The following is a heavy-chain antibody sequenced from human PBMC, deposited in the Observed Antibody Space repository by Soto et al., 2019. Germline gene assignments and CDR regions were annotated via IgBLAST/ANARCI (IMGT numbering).Heavy chain of an antibody. J-gene: IGHJ4*02. CDR3: ARGVGSSPPRY. CDR1: GGSISVYY. Sequence: SETLSLTCTISGGSISVYYGSWVRQPPGHELEWIGYIYASGSPYYNPSLRSRVTISADTSKNQISLKLTSPTAADTAVYYCARGVGSSPPRYWGRGTLVTSPQ. V-gene: IGHV4-59*01. CDR2: IYASGSP. D-gene: IGHD1-26*01.